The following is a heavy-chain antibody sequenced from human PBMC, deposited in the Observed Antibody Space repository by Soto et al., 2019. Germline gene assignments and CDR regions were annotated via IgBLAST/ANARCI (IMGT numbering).Heavy chain of an antibody. V-gene: IGHV4-4*02. Sequence: PSETLSLTCAVSGGSISSSNWWSWVRQPPGRGLEWIGEIYHSGSTNYNPSLKSRVTISVDKSKKQFSLILSSVTAADTAVYYCATVAYTFDVDYWGQGTLVTVS. CDR1: GGSISSSNW. D-gene: IGHD3-16*01. CDR2: IYHSGST. J-gene: IGHJ4*02. CDR3: ATVAYTFDVDY.